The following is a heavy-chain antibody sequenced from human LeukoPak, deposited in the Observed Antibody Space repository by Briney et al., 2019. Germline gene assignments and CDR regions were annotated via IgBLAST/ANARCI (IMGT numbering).Heavy chain of an antibody. D-gene: IGHD5-18*01. J-gene: IGHJ4*02. CDR2: IKGDGRST. V-gene: IGHV3-74*01. CDR3: ARDGYSFGHDFDY. CDR1: GFTFSSYW. Sequence: TGGSLRLSCAASGFTFSSYWMHWVRHTPGKGLVWVSRIKGDGRSTSYEESVKGRFNIYRDNAKNTLYLQMSSLRAEDTAVYYCARDGYSFGHDFDYWGQGTLVSVSS.